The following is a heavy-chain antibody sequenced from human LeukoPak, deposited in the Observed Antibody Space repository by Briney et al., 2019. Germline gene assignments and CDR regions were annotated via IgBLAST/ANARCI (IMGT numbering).Heavy chain of an antibody. CDR3: AREPTYYDFWSGYYKGPATQYYYYYYMDV. V-gene: IGHV4-61*02. CDR2: IYTSGST. J-gene: IGHJ6*03. Sequence: SQTLSLTCTVSGGSISSGSYYWSWIRQPAGKGLEWIGRIYTSGSTNYNPSLKSRVTISVDTSKNQFSLKLSSVTAADTAVYYCAREPTYYDFWSGYYKGPATQYYYYYYMDVWGKGTTVTVSS. CDR1: GGSISSGSYY. D-gene: IGHD3-3*01.